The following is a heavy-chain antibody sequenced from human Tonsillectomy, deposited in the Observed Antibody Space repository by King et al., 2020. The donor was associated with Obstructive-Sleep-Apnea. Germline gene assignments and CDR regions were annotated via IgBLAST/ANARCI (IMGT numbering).Heavy chain of an antibody. J-gene: IGHJ5*02. CDR1: GFTFSSYG. V-gene: IGHV3-30*02. CDR2: IQYDGSNK. CDR3: ASIGLAVVEGRNNWFDP. D-gene: IGHD2-15*01. Sequence: VQLVESGGGVVQPGRSLRLSCAASGFTFSSYGMHWVRQAPGKGLEWVAFIQYDGSNKYYADSVKGRFTISRDNSKNTLYLQMNSLRAEDTAVYYCASIGLAVVEGRNNWFDPWGQGTLVTVSS.